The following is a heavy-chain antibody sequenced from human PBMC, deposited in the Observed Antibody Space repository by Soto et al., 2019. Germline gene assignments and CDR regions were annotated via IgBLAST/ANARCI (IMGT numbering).Heavy chain of an antibody. Sequence: GGSLRLSCAASGFTVSSNYMSWVRQAPGKGLEWVSVIYSGGSTYYADSVKGRFTISRDNSKNTLYLQMNSLRAEDTAVYYCVNRDSNYGMDVWGQGTTVTVSS. CDR1: GFTVSSNY. J-gene: IGHJ6*02. CDR3: VNRDSNYGMDV. V-gene: IGHV3-53*01. CDR2: IYSGGST.